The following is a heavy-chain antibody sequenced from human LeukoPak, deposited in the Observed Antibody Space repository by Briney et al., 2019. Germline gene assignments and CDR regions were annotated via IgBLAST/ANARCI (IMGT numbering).Heavy chain of an antibody. Sequence: RASVKVSCKASGYTFTDYYIHWVRQVPGQGLEWMGWVNPTSGGTTYAQKFAGRVTMTRDTSISTAYMELSRLTSDDTAVYYCARDGPWLLEWSNTGFFDYWGHGTLVTVSS. J-gene: IGHJ4*01. CDR1: GYTFTDYY. V-gene: IGHV1-2*02. D-gene: IGHD3-3*01. CDR2: VNPTSGGT. CDR3: ARDGPWLLEWSNTGFFDY.